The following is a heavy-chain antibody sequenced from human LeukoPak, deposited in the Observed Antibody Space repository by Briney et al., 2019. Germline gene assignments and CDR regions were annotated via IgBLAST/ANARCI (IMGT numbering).Heavy chain of an antibody. Sequence: SETLSLTCTVSGGSISSYYWSWIRQPPGKGLEWIGYIYYSGSTNYNPSLKSRVTISVDTSKNRFSLKLSSVTAADTAVYYCARGYDSSRRYYFDYWGQGTLVTVSS. D-gene: IGHD3-22*01. CDR1: GGSISSYY. CDR3: ARGYDSSRRYYFDY. CDR2: IYYSGST. J-gene: IGHJ4*02. V-gene: IGHV4-59*12.